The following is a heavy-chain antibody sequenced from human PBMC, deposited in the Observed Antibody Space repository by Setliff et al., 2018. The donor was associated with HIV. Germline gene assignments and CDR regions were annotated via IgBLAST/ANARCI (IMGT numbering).Heavy chain of an antibody. CDR1: GFSISSGYY. CDR3: ASRLAAASLAFDY. Sequence: PSETLSLTCDVSGFSISSGYYWGWIRQPPGKGLEWIGSIYHSGSTYYNQSLKSRVTISVDTSKNQFSLKLSSVTAADTAVYYCASRLAAASLAFDYWGQGTLVTVSS. D-gene: IGHD6-13*01. V-gene: IGHV4-38-2*01. J-gene: IGHJ4*02. CDR2: IYHSGST.